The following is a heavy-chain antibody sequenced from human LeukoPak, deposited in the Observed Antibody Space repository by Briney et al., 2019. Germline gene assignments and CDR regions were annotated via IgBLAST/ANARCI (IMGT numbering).Heavy chain of an antibody. Sequence: SEALSLTCTVSGGSISSYYWSWIRQPAGKGLEWIGRIYTSGSTNYNPSLKSRVTMSVDTSKNQFSLKLSSVTAADTAVYYCARDQYYYDSSGSPTFDYWGQGTLVTVSS. V-gene: IGHV4-4*07. J-gene: IGHJ4*02. CDR3: ARDQYYYDSSGSPTFDY. CDR1: GGSISSYY. D-gene: IGHD3-22*01. CDR2: IYTSGST.